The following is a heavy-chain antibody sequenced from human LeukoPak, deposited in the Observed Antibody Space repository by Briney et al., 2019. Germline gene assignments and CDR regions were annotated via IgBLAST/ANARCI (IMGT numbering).Heavy chain of an antibody. CDR2: INHSGST. CDR3: ARGRSLRTSYYYYYGMDV. CDR1: GGSFSGYY. D-gene: IGHD3-3*01. Sequence: SEPLSLTCPFCGGSFSGYYCSWIRQPPAKGLDWIGEINHSGSTNYNPSLKSRVNISVDTSKNQCSLKLSSVTAADTAVYYCARGRSLRTSYYYYYGMDVWGQGTTVTVSS. V-gene: IGHV4-34*01. J-gene: IGHJ6*02.